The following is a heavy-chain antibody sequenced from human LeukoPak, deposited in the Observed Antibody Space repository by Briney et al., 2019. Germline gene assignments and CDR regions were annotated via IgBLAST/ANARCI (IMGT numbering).Heavy chain of an antibody. CDR1: GYTSTTYY. J-gene: IGHJ4*02. CDR3: ARETHNVAWHLGGY. D-gene: IGHD3-22*01. CDR2: INPTGGST. Sequence: ASVKVSCKASGYTSTTYYVHWVRQAPGQGLEWMGMINPTGGSTSYAQKFQGRVTMTRDTSTSTVYMELSSLRSEDTAVYYCARETHNVAWHLGGYWGQGTLVTVSS. V-gene: IGHV1-46*03.